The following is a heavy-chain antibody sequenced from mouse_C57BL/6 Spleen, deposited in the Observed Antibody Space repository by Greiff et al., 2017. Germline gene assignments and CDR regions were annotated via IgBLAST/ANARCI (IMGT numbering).Heavy chain of an antibody. D-gene: IGHD1-1*01. J-gene: IGHJ1*03. CDR1: GYTFTSYW. Sequence: EVHLVESGTVLARPGASVKMSCKTSGYTFTSYWMHWVKQRPGQGLEWIGAIYPGNSDTSYNQKFKGKAKLTAVTSASTAYMELSSLTKEDSAVYYCTRGGTTVVDGYFGVWGTGTTVTVSS. CDR3: TRGGTTVVDGYFGV. CDR2: IYPGNSDT. V-gene: IGHV1-5*01.